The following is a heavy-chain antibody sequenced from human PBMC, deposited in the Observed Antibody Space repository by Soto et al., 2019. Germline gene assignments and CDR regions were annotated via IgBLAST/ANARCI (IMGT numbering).Heavy chain of an antibody. CDR2: INPNSGGT. Sequence: ASVKVSCKASGYTFTGYYMHWVRQAPGQGLEWMGWINPNSGGTNYAQKFQGRVTMTRDTSISTAYMELSRLRSDDTAVYYCVGGLWFGELLSHFDYWGQGTLVTVSS. CDR1: GYTFTGYY. D-gene: IGHD3-10*01. V-gene: IGHV1-2*02. CDR3: VGGLWFGELLSHFDY. J-gene: IGHJ4*02.